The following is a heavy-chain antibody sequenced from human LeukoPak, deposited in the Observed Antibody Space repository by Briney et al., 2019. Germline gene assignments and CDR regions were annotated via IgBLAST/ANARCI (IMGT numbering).Heavy chain of an antibody. V-gene: IGHV3-53*01. CDR3: AREGGGAAAGTGAFDI. J-gene: IGHJ3*02. Sequence: GGSLRLSCAASGFTVSSNYMSWVRQAPGKGLEWVSVIYSGGSTYYADSVKGRFTISRDNSKNTLYLQMNSLRAEDTAVYYCAREGGGAAAGTGAFDIWGQGTMVTVSS. CDR1: GFTVSSNY. CDR2: IYSGGST. D-gene: IGHD6-13*01.